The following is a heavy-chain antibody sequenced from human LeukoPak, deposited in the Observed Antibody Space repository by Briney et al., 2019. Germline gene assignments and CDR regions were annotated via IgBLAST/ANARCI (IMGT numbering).Heavy chain of an antibody. CDR1: GFTFSSYG. CDR2: ISGSGGST. Sequence: GGSLRLSCAASGFTFSSYGMSWVRQAPGKGLEWVSAISGSGGSTYYADSVKGRFTISRDNSKNTLYLQMNSLRAEDTAVYYXXXXXXXXXSGWYYFDYWGQGTLVTVSS. CDR3: XXXXXXXXSGWYYFDY. D-gene: IGHD6-19*01. J-gene: IGHJ4*02. V-gene: IGHV3-23*01.